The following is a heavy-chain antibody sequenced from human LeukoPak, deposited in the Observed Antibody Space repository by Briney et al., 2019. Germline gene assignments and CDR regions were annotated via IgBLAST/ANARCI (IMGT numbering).Heavy chain of an antibody. CDR2: IYYSGST. V-gene: IGHV4-59*01. Sequence: SETLSLTCTVSGGSISSYYWSWIRQPPGKGLEWIGYIYYSGSTNYNPSLKSRVTISVDTSKNQFSLKLSSVTAADTAVYYCARKKSITMVRGPFDPWGQGTLVTVSS. CDR1: GGSISSYY. CDR3: ARKKSITMVRGPFDP. J-gene: IGHJ5*02. D-gene: IGHD3-10*01.